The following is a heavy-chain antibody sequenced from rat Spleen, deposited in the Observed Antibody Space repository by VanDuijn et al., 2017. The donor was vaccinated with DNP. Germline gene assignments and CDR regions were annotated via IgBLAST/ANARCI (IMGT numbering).Heavy chain of an antibody. D-gene: IGHD1-12*02. CDR3: ARSDYSDDGFYYGYFDY. CDR2: VSGGGIT. J-gene: IGHJ2*01. CDR1: AFSLTSYS. V-gene: IGHV2-6*01. Sequence: QVQLKESGPGLVQPSQTLSLTCTVSAFSLTSYSVAWVRPPPGKGLEWIAAVSGGGITYYNSPLRSRLSISRDTSKSQVFLGMNSLQTEDTAMYFCARSDYSDDGFYYGYFDYWGQGVMVTVSS.